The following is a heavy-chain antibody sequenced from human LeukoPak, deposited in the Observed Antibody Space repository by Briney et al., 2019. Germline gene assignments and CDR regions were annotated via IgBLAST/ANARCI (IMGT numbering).Heavy chain of an antibody. J-gene: IGHJ4*02. V-gene: IGHV4-34*01. CDR3: ATGDGYCDGGTCYSYFDY. D-gene: IGHD2-15*01. Sequence: KPSETLSLTCAVYGGSFSGYYWSWIRQPPGKGLEWIGEINHSGSTYYNPSLKSRVTISVDTSKNQFSLKLSSVTAADTAVYYCATGDGYCDGGTCYSYFDYWGQGTLVTVSS. CDR2: INHSGST. CDR1: GGSFSGYY.